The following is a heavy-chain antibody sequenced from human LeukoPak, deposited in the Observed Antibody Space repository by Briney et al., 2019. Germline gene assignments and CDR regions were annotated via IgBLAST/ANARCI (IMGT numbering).Heavy chain of an antibody. CDR2: IYYSGST. CDR1: GGSISSHY. V-gene: IGHV4-59*11. Sequence: PSGTLSLTCTVSGGSISSHYWSWIRQPPGKGLEWIGYIYYSGSTNYNPSLKSRVTISVDTSKNQFSLKLSSVTAADTAVYYCARRPCLVGAPWCAFDIWGQGTMVTVSS. D-gene: IGHD1-26*01. J-gene: IGHJ3*02. CDR3: ARRPCLVGAPWCAFDI.